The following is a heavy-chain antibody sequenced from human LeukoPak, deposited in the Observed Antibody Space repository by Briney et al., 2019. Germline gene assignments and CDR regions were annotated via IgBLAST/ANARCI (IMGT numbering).Heavy chain of an antibody. CDR1: GYTFTSYD. J-gene: IGHJ5*02. CDR2: MNPNSGNT. Sequence: ASVKVSCKASGYTFTSYDINWVRQATGQGLEWMGWMNPNSGNTGYAQKFQGRVTMTRNTSISTAYMELSRLRSDDTAVYYCAGSSSRINWFDPWGQGTLVTVSS. CDR3: AGSSSRINWFDP. D-gene: IGHD6-13*01. V-gene: IGHV1-8*01.